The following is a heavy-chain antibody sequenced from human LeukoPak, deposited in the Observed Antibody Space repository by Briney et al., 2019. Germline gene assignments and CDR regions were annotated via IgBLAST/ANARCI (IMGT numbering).Heavy chain of an antibody. CDR2: IIPIFGTA. CDR3: ARVVNAAEPDTVIVTGFDY. Sequence: GASVKVSCKASVGTSSSDAISWVRQAPGQGLEWMGGIIPIFGTANYAQKFQGRVTITTDESTSTAYMELSSLRSEDTPVYYCARVVNAAEPDTVIVTGFDYRGQGTLVTVSS. D-gene: IGHD5-18*01. V-gene: IGHV1-69*05. J-gene: IGHJ4*02. CDR1: VGTSSSDA.